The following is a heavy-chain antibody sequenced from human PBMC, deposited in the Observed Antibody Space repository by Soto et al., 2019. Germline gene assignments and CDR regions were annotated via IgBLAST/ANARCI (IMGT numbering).Heavy chain of an antibody. D-gene: IGHD3-10*01. CDR1: GFTFSSYA. CDR3: AKEANRNVLLWFGESTIDY. J-gene: IGHJ4*02. Sequence: EVQLLESGGGLVQPGGSLRLSCAASGFTFSSYAMSWVRQAPGKGLEWVSAISGSGGSTYYADAVKGRFTISRDHSKNTPYLQMNSLRDEDTAVYYCAKEANRNVLLWFGESTIDYWGQGTMVTVS. V-gene: IGHV3-23*01. CDR2: ISGSGGST.